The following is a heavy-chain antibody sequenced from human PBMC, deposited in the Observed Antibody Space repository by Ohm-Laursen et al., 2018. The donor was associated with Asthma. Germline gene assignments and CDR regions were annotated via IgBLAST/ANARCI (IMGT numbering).Heavy chain of an antibody. CDR1: GFTFSSNA. CDR2: ISKDGSNK. V-gene: IGHV3-30-3*01. CDR3: ARDYSYDSSGYPTPDY. D-gene: IGHD3-22*01. J-gene: IGHJ4*02. Sequence: SLRLSCAASGFTFSSNAMHWVRQAPGKGLEWVAVISKDGSNKYYAESVKGRFTISRDNSMNTLYVQMNSLRAEDTAVYYCARDYSYDSSGYPTPDYWGQGTLVTVSS.